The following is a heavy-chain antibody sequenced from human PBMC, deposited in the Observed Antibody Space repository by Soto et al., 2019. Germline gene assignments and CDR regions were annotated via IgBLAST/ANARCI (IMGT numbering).Heavy chain of an antibody. CDR3: AKSRRTDAEGYSFEF. V-gene: IGHV4-59*02. CDR1: GASVSGSE. J-gene: IGHJ4*02. D-gene: IGHD2-15*01. Sequence: DTLSLTSTVSGASVSGSEWSWIRQTPGKVLEGIGFIHYTGTTNYNICLKSRVTMSVDLARNQFSLRSRSVTAADTAVYFCAKSRRTDAEGYSFEFWGQVALVTVPQ. CDR2: IHYTGTT.